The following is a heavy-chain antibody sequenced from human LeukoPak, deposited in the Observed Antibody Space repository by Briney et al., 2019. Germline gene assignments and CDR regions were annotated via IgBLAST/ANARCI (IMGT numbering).Heavy chain of an antibody. Sequence: GGSLRLSCAASGFTFSSYSMNWVRQAPGKGLEWVSSISSSSSYIYYADSVKGRFTISRDNAKNSLYLQMNSLRAEDTVVYYCARSEGDYNFDYWGQGTLVTVSS. CDR1: GFTFSSYS. CDR3: ARSEGDYNFDY. CDR2: ISSSSSYI. D-gene: IGHD4-17*01. J-gene: IGHJ4*02. V-gene: IGHV3-21*01.